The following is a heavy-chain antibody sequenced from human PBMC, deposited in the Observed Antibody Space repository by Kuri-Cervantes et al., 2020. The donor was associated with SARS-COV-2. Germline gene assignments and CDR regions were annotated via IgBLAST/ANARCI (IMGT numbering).Heavy chain of an antibody. CDR1: GFTFSSYS. V-gene: IGHV3-48*01. Sequence: GGSLRLSCAASGFTFSSYSMNWVRQAPGKGLEWVSYISSSSSSTIYYADSVKGRFTISRDNAKNSLYLQMNSLRAEDTAVYFCARERHGAAGGHFDYWGQGTVVTVSS. CDR3: ARERHGAAGGHFDY. D-gene: IGHD6-13*01. J-gene: IGHJ4*02. CDR2: ISSSSSSTI.